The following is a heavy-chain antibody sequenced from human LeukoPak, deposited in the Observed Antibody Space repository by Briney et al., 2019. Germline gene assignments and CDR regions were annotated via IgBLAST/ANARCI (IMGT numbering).Heavy chain of an antibody. Sequence: SQTLSHTCTVSGGSISSGGYYWSWIRQHPGKGLEWIGYIYYSGSTYYNPSLKSRVTISVDTSKNQFSLKLSSVTAADTAVYYCARADYYGSGWDWFDPWGQGTPVTVSS. CDR3: ARADYYGSGWDWFDP. J-gene: IGHJ5*02. CDR1: GGSISSGGYY. D-gene: IGHD3-10*01. V-gene: IGHV4-31*03. CDR2: IYYSGST.